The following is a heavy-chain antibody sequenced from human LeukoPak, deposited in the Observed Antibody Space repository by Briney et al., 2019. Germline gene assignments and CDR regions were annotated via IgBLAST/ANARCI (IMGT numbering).Heavy chain of an antibody. CDR3: ARVVVPAVYYYYYMDV. V-gene: IGHV4-31*03. CDR2: IYYSGST. CDR1: GGSISSGGYY. J-gene: IGHJ6*03. Sequence: SQTLSLTCTVSGGSISSGGYYWSWICQHPGKGLEWIGYIYYSGSTYYNPSLKSRVTISVDTSKNQFSLKLSSVTAADTAVYYCARVVVPAVYYYYYMDVWGKGTTVTVSS. D-gene: IGHD2-2*01.